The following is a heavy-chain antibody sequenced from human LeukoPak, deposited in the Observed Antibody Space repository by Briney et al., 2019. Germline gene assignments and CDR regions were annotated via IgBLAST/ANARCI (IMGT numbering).Heavy chain of an antibody. CDR2: INPNSGGT. V-gene: IGHV1-2*02. CDR1: GYTFTGYY. CDR3: ARVQGARYDSSGYYWFDP. J-gene: IGHJ5*02. D-gene: IGHD3-22*01. Sequence: ASVKVSCKASGYTFTGYYMHWVRQAPGQGLEWMGWINPNSGGTNYAQKFQGRVSMTRDTSISTAYMELSRLRSDDTAVYYCARVQGARYDSSGYYWFDPWGQGTLVTVSS.